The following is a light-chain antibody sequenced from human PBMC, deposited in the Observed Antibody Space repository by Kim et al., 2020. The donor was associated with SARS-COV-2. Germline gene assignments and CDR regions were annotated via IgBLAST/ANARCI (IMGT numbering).Light chain of an antibody. CDR2: DAS. J-gene: IGKJ5*01. V-gene: IGKV1D-13*01. Sequence: AIQLTQSPSSLSASVGDRVLITCRASQGIRDALAWYQQKLGKTPKLLISDASSLERGVPSRFSGSGSATEFTLIISSLQPEDFATYYCQQFSEAPFTFGQGTRLEIK. CDR1: QGIRDA. CDR3: QQFSEAPFT.